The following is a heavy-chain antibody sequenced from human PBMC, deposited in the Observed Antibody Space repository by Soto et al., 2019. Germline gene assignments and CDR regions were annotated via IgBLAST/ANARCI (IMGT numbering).Heavy chain of an antibody. V-gene: IGHV3-7*01. D-gene: IGHD2-2*02. J-gene: IGHJ4*02. CDR3: ARERAIVVVPAAIPAYSYFDY. CDR1: GFTFSSYW. CDR2: IKQDGSEK. Sequence: EVQLVESGGGLVQPGGSLRLSCAASGFTFSSYWMSWVRQAPGKGLEWVANIKQDGSEKYYVDSVKGRFTISRDNAKNSLYLQMNSLRAEDTAVYYCARERAIVVVPAAIPAYSYFDYWGQGTLVTVSS.